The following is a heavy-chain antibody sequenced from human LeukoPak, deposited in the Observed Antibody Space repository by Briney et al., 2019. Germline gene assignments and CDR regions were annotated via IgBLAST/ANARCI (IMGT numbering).Heavy chain of an antibody. D-gene: IGHD3-22*01. CDR1: GYTFTGYY. J-gene: IGHJ4*02. Sequence: ASVKVSCKASGYTFTGYYMHWVRQAPGQGLEWMGWINPNSGGTNYAQKFQGRVTMTRDTSISTAYMELSSLRSEDTAVYYCARVGANYYDSSGSYYFDYWGQGTLVTVSS. CDR3: ARVGANYYDSSGSYYFDY. V-gene: IGHV1-2*02. CDR2: INPNSGGT.